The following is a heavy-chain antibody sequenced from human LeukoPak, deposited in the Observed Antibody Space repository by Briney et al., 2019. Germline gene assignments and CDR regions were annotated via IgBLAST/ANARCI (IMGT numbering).Heavy chain of an antibody. V-gene: IGHV3-23*01. CDR3: ARDRGAGSYN. D-gene: IGHD3-10*01. CDR2: ISSSGGSA. Sequence: GGSLRLSCAASGFTFSSYAMSWVRQAPGKGLEWVATISSSGGSAYYADSVKGRFTISRDNSKNTLYLQMNSLRAEDTAVYYCARDRGAGSYNWGQGTLVTVSS. J-gene: IGHJ4*02. CDR1: GFTFSSYA.